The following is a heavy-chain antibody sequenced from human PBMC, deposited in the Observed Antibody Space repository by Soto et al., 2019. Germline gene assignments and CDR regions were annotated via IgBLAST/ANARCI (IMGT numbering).Heavy chain of an antibody. V-gene: IGHV1-3*01. J-gene: IGHJ4*02. Sequence: ASVKVSCKASGYTFTSYATHWVRQAPGQRLEWMGWINAGNGNTKYSQKFQGRVTITRDTSASTAYMELSSLRSEDTAVYYCARDVDTAMTDYWGQGTLVTVSS. CDR3: ARDVDTAMTDY. CDR2: INAGNGNT. CDR1: GYTFTSYA. D-gene: IGHD5-18*01.